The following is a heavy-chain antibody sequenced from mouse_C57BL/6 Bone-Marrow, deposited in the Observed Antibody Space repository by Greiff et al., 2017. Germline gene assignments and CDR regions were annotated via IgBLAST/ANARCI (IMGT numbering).Heavy chain of an antibody. V-gene: IGHV1-64*01. CDR2: IHPNSGST. CDR3: ARSKITKYYVDY. J-gene: IGHJ2*01. CDR1: GYTFTSYW. D-gene: IGHD2-4*01. Sequence: VQLQQPGAELVKPGASVKLSCKASGYTFTSYWMHWVKQRPGQGLEWIGMIHPNSGSTNYNEKFKSKATLTVDKSSSTAYMQLSSLTSEDSAVYYCARSKITKYYVDYGVQGTTLTVSS.